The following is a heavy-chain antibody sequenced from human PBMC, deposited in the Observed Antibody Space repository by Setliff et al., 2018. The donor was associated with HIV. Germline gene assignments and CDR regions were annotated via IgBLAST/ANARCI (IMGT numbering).Heavy chain of an antibody. CDR1: GYTFTSHD. CDR2: MNPNSGYT. CDR3: ARGGTLYY. Sequence: ASVKVSCKTSGYTFTSHDINWVRQAAGQGLEWMGWMNPNSGYTGCAQKFQGRVTMTRDTSTSTAYMELSSLNADDTAVYYCARGGTLYYWGQGTLVTVSS. D-gene: IGHD3-10*01. V-gene: IGHV1-8*02. J-gene: IGHJ4*02.